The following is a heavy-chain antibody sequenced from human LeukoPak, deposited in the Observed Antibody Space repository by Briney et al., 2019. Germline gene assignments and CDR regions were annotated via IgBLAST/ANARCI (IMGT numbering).Heavy chain of an antibody. Sequence: ASVKVSCKASGYTFTGYYMHWVRQAPGQGLEWMGWINPNSGGTNYAQKFQGRVTMTRDKSISTAYMELSRLRSDDTAVDYCAREYDILTGYSHYYFDYWGQGTLVTVAS. V-gene: IGHV1-2*02. CDR1: GYTFTGYY. D-gene: IGHD3-9*01. CDR3: AREYDILTGYSHYYFDY. J-gene: IGHJ4*02. CDR2: INPNSGGT.